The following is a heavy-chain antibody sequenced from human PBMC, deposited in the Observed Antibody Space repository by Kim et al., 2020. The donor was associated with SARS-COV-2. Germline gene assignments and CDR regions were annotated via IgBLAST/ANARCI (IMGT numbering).Heavy chain of an antibody. Sequence: GGSLRLSCAASGFIFSNYGIHWVCKAPGKGLEGVAFISYDGSNKYYADSVKGRFTISRDNSKNTLYLQMISLRPEDMAMYYCAKEIFRTPYYYFGMDVWG. CDR1: GFIFSNYG. CDR2: ISYDGSNK. CDR3: AKEIFRTPYYYFGMDV. V-gene: IGHV3-30*18. J-gene: IGHJ6*01.